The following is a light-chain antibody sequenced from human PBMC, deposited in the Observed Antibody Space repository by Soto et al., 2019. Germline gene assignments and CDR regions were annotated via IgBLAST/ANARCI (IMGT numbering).Light chain of an antibody. CDR2: GAS. V-gene: IGKV3-20*01. Sequence: EIVLTQSPGTLSLSPGERATLSCRASQSVSRSYLAWYQQKPGQAPRLLIYGASSRANGIPDRFSGSGSGTDFTLTISRLEPEDFAVYYCQLYGSSPYTFGQGPKLQIK. CDR1: QSVSRSY. J-gene: IGKJ2*01. CDR3: QLYGSSPYT.